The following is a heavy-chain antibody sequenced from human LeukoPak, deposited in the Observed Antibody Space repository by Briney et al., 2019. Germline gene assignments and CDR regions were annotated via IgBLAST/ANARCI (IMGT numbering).Heavy chain of an antibody. CDR1: GYTFTKYY. Sequence: ASVQVSCKASGYTFTKYYMFWVRQAPGQGLEWMGRINPSSGGTDYAQKFQGRVTMTRDTSISTAYMELSRLRSDDTAMYYCARGYCSGGSCYSVENWFDPWGQGTLVTVSS. CDR2: INPSSGGT. CDR3: ARGYCSGGSCYSVENWFDP. J-gene: IGHJ5*02. D-gene: IGHD2-15*01. V-gene: IGHV1-2*06.